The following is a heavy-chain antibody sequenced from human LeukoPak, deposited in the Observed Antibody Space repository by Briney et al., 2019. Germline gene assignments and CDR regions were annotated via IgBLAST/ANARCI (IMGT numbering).Heavy chain of an antibody. CDR2: INHSGST. CDR1: GGSFSGYY. J-gene: IGHJ6*03. V-gene: IGHV4-34*01. D-gene: IGHD2-15*01. CDR3: ARVSFFRWASTRPSYYYYYMDV. Sequence: SETLSLTCAVYGGSFSGYYWSWIRQPPGKGLEWIGEINHSGSTNYNPSLKSRVTISVDTSKNQFSLKLSSVTAADTAVYYCARVSFFRWASTRPSYYYYYMDVWGKGTTVTISS.